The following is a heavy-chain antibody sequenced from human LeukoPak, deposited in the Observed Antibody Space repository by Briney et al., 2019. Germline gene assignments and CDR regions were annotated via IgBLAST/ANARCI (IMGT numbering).Heavy chain of an antibody. CDR2: INPNSGGT. D-gene: IGHD2-21*02. Sequence: ASVKVSCKASGYTFTGYYMHWVRQAPGQGLEWMGWINPNSGGTNYAQKFQGRVTMTRDTSISTAYMELSRLRSDDTAVYYCARAPGDCYPNCIYYYYYYMDVWGKGTTVTISS. J-gene: IGHJ6*03. V-gene: IGHV1-2*02. CDR3: ARAPGDCYPNCIYYYYYYMDV. CDR1: GYTFTGYY.